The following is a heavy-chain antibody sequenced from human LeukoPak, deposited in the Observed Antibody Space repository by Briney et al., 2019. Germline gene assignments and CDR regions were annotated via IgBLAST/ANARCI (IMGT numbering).Heavy chain of an antibody. J-gene: IGHJ4*02. CDR1: GGSFIGYH. V-gene: IGHV4-34*01. CDR3: ARDPTTVVTTPYYFDD. Sequence: PSETLSLTCAVSGGSFIGYHWNWIRQPPGKGLEWIGEINHRGNPNYNPSLMSRATISIDTSKNQFSLKLRSLTAADTAVYYCARDPTTVVTTPYYFDDWGQGTLVTVSS. CDR2: INHRGNP. D-gene: IGHD4-23*01.